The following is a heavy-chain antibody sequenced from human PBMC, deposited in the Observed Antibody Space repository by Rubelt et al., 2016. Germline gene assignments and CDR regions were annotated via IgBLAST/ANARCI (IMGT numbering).Heavy chain of an antibody. Sequence: QLQLQESGPGLVKPSETLSLTCTASGGSISRSDYFWGWIRQPPGKGLEWVGSIYNSGSAYYNPSLKSRVTISVDTSKNQCSLRLSSVTAADTAVYFCARDQGYNYGSFDYWGQGILVTVSS. V-gene: IGHV4-39*07. CDR1: GGSISRSDYF. CDR2: IYNSGSA. J-gene: IGHJ4*02. D-gene: IGHD5-18*01. CDR3: ARDQGYNYGSFDY.